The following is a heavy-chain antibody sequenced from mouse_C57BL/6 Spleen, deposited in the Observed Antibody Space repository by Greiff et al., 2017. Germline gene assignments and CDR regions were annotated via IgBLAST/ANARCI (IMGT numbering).Heavy chain of an antibody. Sequence: VQLQQSGPELVKPGASVKISCKASGYAFSSSWMNWVKQRPGKVLEWIGRIYPGDGDTNYNGKFKGKATLTADKSSSTAYMQLSSLTSEDSAVYFCARRIYFDYWGQGTTLTVSS. CDR1: GYAFSSSW. CDR2: IYPGDGDT. V-gene: IGHV1-82*01. J-gene: IGHJ2*01. CDR3: ARRIYFDY.